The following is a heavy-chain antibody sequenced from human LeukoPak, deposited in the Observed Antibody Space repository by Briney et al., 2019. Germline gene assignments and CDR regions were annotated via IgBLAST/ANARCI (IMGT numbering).Heavy chain of an antibody. J-gene: IGHJ3*02. CDR1: RFSFGDYD. D-gene: IGHD2-2*02. V-gene: IGHV3-30*03. Sequence: GGSLRLSCRASRFSFGDYDMHWVRQAPGKGLEWVAVISYDGSRKHYGDSVKGRFTISRDNAKNSLYLQMNSLRAEDTAVYYCATLGDIVVVPTAIGPAFDIWGQGTMVTVSS. CDR2: ISYDGSRK. CDR3: ATLGDIVVVPTAIGPAFDI.